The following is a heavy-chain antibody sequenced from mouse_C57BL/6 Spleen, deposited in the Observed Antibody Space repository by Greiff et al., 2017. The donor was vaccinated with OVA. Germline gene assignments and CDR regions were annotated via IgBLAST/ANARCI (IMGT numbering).Heavy chain of an antibody. CDR3: AKNSYGSNFDV. V-gene: IGHV2-5*01. D-gene: IGHD1-1*01. J-gene: IGHJ1*03. CDR2: IWRGGST. CDR1: GFSLTSYG. Sequence: VMLVESGPGLVQPSQSLSITCTVSGFSLTSYGVHWVRQSPGKGLEWLGVIWRGGSTDYNAAFMSRLSITKDNSKSQVFFKMNSLQADDTAIYYCAKNSYGSNFDVWGTGTTVTVAS.